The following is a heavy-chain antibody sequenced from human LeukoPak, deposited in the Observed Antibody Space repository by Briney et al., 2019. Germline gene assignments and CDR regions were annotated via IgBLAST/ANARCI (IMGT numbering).Heavy chain of an antibody. CDR3: ARESERARDYYYGMDV. Sequence: GGSLRLSRAASGFTYISYAMYGVRQARGKGLEWVAGISYDGSNKYYADAGKGRFTISRDNSKNALYLQMNSLRAEDTAVYCWARESERARDYYYGMDVWGQGTTVSVSS. CDR2: ISYDGSNK. J-gene: IGHJ6*02. V-gene: IGHV3-30*04. CDR1: GFTYISYA.